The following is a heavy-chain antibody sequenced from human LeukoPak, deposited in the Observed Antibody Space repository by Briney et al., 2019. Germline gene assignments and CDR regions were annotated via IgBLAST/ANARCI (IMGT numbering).Heavy chain of an antibody. D-gene: IGHD6-19*01. V-gene: IGHV1-18*01. CDR3: ARDLYSSGWFGY. Sequence: ASVTVSCKASGYIFTNYGISWVRQAPGQGLEWMGWISTQNGNTKYVQKFQGRVTMTTDISTSTAYMELRSLRSDDTALYYCARDLYSSGWFGYWGQGTLVTVSS. J-gene: IGHJ4*02. CDR1: GYIFTNYG. CDR2: ISTQNGNT.